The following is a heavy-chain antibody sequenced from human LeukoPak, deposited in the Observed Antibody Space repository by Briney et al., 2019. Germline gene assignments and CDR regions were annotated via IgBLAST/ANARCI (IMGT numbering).Heavy chain of an antibody. CDR2: TNPNSGGT. CDR1: GYTFTGYY. CDR3: ARAGDNWNYYFDY. J-gene: IGHJ4*02. D-gene: IGHD1-7*01. Sequence: ASVKVSCKASGYTFTGYYMHWVRQAPGQGLEWMGWTNPNSGGTNYAQKFQGRVTMTRDTSISTAYMELSRLRSDDTAVYYCARAGDNWNYYFDYWGQGTLVTVSS. V-gene: IGHV1-2*02.